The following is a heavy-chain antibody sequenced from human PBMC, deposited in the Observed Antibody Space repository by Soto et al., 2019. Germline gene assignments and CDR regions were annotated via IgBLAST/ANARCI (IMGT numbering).Heavy chain of an antibody. Sequence: PGGSLRLSCTASGFTFSDYTMKWVRQASEKGLEWVGRIRSKANSYATAYAASVKGRFTISRDDSKNTAYLQMNSLKTEDTAVYYCTASGYDTFVDYWGRGSLVTVSS. J-gene: IGHJ4*02. CDR2: IRSKANSYAT. D-gene: IGHD5-12*01. CDR3: TASGYDTFVDY. CDR1: GFTFSDYT. V-gene: IGHV3-73*01.